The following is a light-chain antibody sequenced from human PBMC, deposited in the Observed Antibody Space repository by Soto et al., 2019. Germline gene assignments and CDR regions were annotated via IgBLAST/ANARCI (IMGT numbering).Light chain of an antibody. CDR3: LQDINYPWT. CDR1: QSINRW. Sequence: DIQMTQSPSTLSASVGDRVTITCRASQSINRWLAWYQQKPGKAPKLLIYKASTLESGVPPRFSGSGSGTDFTLAISSLQPEDSATYYCLQDINYPWTFGQGTRLEIK. J-gene: IGKJ5*01. V-gene: IGKV1-5*03. CDR2: KAS.